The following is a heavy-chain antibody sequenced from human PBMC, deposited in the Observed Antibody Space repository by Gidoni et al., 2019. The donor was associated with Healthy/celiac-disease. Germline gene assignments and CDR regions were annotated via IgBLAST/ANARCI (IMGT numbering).Heavy chain of an antibody. D-gene: IGHD5-12*01. V-gene: IGHV3-9*01. CDR1: GITFALYA. J-gene: IGHJ6*02. CDR3: AKGLEVATIRYYGMDV. Sequence: EVQLVESGGGLVQPGRFASLSCADSGITFALYAMIWVRQAPGKGLEWVSGSSWNSGSIGYADSVKGRFTISRDNAKNSLYLQMNSLRAEDTALYYCAKGLEVATIRYYGMDVWGQGTTVTVSS. CDR2: SSWNSGSI.